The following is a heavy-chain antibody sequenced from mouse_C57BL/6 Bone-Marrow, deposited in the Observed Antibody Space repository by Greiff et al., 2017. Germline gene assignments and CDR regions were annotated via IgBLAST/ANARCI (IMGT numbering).Heavy chain of an antibody. D-gene: IGHD1-1*01. J-gene: IGHJ2*01. CDR2: IFPGSGST. V-gene: IGHV1-75*01. Sequence: QVQLKESGPELVKPGASVKISCKASGYTFTDYYINWVKQRPGQGLEWIGWIFPGSGSTYYNEKFKGKATLTVDKSSSTAYMLLSRLTSEDSAVYFCARLRYYGSSPLFDYWGQGTTLTVSS. CDR1: GYTFTDYY. CDR3: ARLRYYGSSPLFDY.